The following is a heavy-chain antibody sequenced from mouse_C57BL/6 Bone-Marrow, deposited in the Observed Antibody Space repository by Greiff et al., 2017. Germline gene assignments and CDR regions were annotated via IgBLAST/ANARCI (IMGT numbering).Heavy chain of an antibody. D-gene: IGHD2-12*01. V-gene: IGHV1-80*01. CDR3: AREVTTRGFAY. CDR1: GYAFSSYW. J-gene: IGHJ3*01. CDR2: IYPGDGDT. Sequence: VKLMESGAELVKPGASVKISCKASGYAFSSYWMNWVKQRPGKGLEWIGQIYPGDGDTNYNGKFKGKATLTADKSSSTAYMQLSSLTSEDSAVYFCAREVTTRGFAYWGQGTLVTVSA.